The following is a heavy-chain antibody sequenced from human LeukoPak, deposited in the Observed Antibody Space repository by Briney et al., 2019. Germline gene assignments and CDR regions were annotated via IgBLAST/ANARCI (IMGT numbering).Heavy chain of an antibody. CDR1: GFTFSSYA. J-gene: IGHJ4*02. CDR3: VTLAVAGY. Sequence: GGSLRLSCSASGFTFSSYAMHWVRHAPGKGLEYVSAISHDGVTTYYADSVKGRFTIFRDNSKNTLYLQMSSLRAEDTAVYYCVTLAVAGYWGQGTVVTVSS. V-gene: IGHV3-64D*09. D-gene: IGHD6-19*01. CDR2: ISHDGVTT.